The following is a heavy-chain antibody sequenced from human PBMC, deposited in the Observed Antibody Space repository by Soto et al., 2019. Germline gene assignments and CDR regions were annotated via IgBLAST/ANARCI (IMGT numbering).Heavy chain of an antibody. J-gene: IGHJ4*02. CDR2: IHYSGTT. V-gene: IGHV4-59*01. CDR1: GTSISSYY. Sequence: PSETLSLTCTVSGTSISSYYWSWIRQPPGKGLEWIANIHYSGTTNYNPSLASRVTLSVDTSKNQFSLKMASVTAADRAMYFCARYNSYAIDYWGRGTLVTVSS. D-gene: IGHD2-8*01. CDR3: ARYNSYAIDY.